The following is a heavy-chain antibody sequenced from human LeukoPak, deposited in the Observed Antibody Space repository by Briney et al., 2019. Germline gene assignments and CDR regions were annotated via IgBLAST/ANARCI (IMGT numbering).Heavy chain of an antibody. CDR2: IKQDGGEK. CDR1: GFIFSNYW. Sequence: GGSLRLPCAASGFIFSNYWMTWVRHAPGKGLEWVATIKQDGGEKYYVDSVKGRFTISRDSAKNSLYLQMNSLRAEDTAVYYCAELGITMIGGVWGKGTTVTISS. J-gene: IGHJ6*04. D-gene: IGHD3-10*02. V-gene: IGHV3-7*01. CDR3: AELGITMIGGV.